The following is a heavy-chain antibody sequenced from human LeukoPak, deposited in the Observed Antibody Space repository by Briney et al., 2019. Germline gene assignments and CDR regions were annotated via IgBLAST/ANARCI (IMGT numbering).Heavy chain of an antibody. V-gene: IGHV1-46*01. D-gene: IGHD5-12*01. CDR1: GYTFTSYY. CDR3: ATMVWLRSQTVN. CDR2: INPSGGST. Sequence: ASVKVSCKASGYTFTSYYMHWVRQAPGQGLEWMGIINPSGGSTTYAQKFQGRVIMTGDTSTSTVYMELRSLRSEDTAVYYCATMVWLRSQTVNWGQGTLVTVSS. J-gene: IGHJ4*02.